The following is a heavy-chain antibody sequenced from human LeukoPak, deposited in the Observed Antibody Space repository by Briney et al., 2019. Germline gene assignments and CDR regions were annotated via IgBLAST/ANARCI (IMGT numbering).Heavy chain of an antibody. V-gene: IGHV1-2*02. CDR1: GYTFTGYY. Sequence: ASVKVSCKASGYTFTGYYMHWVRQAPGQGLEWMGWISPNSGGTNYAQKFQGRVTMTRDTSISTAYMELSRLRSDDTAVYYCARDVVVAAPGYYMDVWGKGTTVTVSS. CDR2: ISPNSGGT. D-gene: IGHD2-15*01. CDR3: ARDVVVAAPGYYMDV. J-gene: IGHJ6*03.